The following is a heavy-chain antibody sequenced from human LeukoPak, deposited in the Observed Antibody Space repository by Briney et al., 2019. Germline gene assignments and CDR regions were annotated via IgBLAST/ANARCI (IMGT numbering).Heavy chain of an antibody. CDR1: GFTFSGYA. Sequence: GGSLRLSCAASGFTFSGYAMSWVRQAPGKGLEWVSAISGSGGSTYYADSVKGRFTISRDNSKNTLYLQMNSLRAEDTAVYYCAKNSDSSGYPNWFDPWGQGTLVTVPS. CDR3: AKNSDSSGYPNWFDP. D-gene: IGHD3-22*01. CDR2: ISGSGGST. J-gene: IGHJ5*02. V-gene: IGHV3-23*01.